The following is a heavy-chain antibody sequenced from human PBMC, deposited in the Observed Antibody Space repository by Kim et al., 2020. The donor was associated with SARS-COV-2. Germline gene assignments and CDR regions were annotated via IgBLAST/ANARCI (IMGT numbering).Heavy chain of an antibody. CDR2: ITSDGSTT. CDR1: GFTFSDYY. CDR3: AREVASGYYFDY. Sequence: GGSLRLSCAASGFTFSDYYMHWVRQAPGKGLVWVSRITSDGSTTTYADSVKGRFTISRDSAKNTLFLQMISLRAEDTALYYCAREVASGYYFDYWGQGTLATVSS. V-gene: IGHV3-74*01. D-gene: IGHD2-15*01. J-gene: IGHJ4*02.